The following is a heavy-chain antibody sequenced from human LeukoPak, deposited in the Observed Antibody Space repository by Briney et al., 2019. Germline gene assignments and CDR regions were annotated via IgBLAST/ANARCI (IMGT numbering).Heavy chain of an antibody. V-gene: IGHV4-59*01. CDR3: ARDDYRGVTNFDP. J-gene: IGHJ5*02. Sequence: SETLSLTCTVSGGSISPYFWSWIRQPPGKGLEWIGYISYSGNTNYNPSLKSRVTIPVDTAKNQVSLQLTSVTAVDTAVYYCARDDYRGVTNFDPWGQGTLVTVSS. D-gene: IGHD3-10*01. CDR1: GGSISPYF. CDR2: ISYSGNT.